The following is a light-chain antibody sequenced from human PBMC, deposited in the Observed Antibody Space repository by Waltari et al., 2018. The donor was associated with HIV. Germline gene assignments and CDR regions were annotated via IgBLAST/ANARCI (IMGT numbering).Light chain of an antibody. CDR1: KLGNKY. V-gene: IGLV3-1*01. CDR3: QAWDSSTWV. Sequence: SYELTQPPSVSVSPGQTASITCSGDKLGNKYACWYQRKPGQSPVVVIYQDSVRPSGIPGRFSGSNSGNTATLTISGTQAMDEADYYCQAWDSSTWVFGGGTKLTVL. J-gene: IGLJ3*02. CDR2: QDS.